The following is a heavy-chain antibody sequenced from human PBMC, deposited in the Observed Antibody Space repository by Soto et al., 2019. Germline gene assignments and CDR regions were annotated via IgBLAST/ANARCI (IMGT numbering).Heavy chain of an antibody. CDR2: SSGSGGST. D-gene: IGHD3-9*01. J-gene: IGHJ5*02. CDR3: AKDVNPIPYLTGYYRLGWFDP. V-gene: IGHV3-23*01. CDR1: GFTFSSYA. Sequence: PGGSLRLSCAASGFTFSSYAMSWVRQVPGKGLESVSASSGSGGSTYYADSVKGRFTISRDNSKNTLYLQMNSLRAEDTAVYYCAKDVNPIPYLTGYYRLGWFDPWGQGTLVTVSS.